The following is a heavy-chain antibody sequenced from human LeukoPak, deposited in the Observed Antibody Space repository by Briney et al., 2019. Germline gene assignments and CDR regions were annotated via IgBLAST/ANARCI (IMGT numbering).Heavy chain of an antibody. CDR1: GYTFTRYG. Sequence: ASVKVSCKTSGYTFTRYGITWVRQAPGQGLEWMGWISTYNGNTNYSQKLQGRVTMTTDTTTSTAYMELRSLRYDDTAVYYCARSLDASWLQCPEFWGRGTLVTVS. CDR2: ISTYNGNT. V-gene: IGHV1-18*01. D-gene: IGHD5-24*01. CDR3: ARSLDASWLQCPEF. J-gene: IGHJ4*02.